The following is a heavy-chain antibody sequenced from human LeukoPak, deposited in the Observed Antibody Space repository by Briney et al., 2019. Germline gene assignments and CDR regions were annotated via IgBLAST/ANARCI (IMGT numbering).Heavy chain of an antibody. V-gene: IGHV3-23*01. D-gene: IGHD2-21*01. J-gene: IGHJ4*02. CDR2: VTGPGDTT. CDR1: GFNLSNYA. Sequence: GGSLRLSCAASGFNLSNYAMNWVRQAPGKGLEWVAAVTGPGDTTYYADSVKGRFIISRDSFKDILYLQMNRLGAEDTALYYCAKGAAIDHWGQGTLVTVSS. CDR3: AKGAAIDH.